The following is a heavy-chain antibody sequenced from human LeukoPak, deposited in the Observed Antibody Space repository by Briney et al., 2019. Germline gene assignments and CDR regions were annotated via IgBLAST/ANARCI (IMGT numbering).Heavy chain of an antibody. V-gene: IGHV3-7*01. Sequence: PGGSLRLSCAASGFTFSSYWMSWVRQAPGKGLEWVASIKQDGSEKYYVDSVKGRFTISRDNAKNSLYLQMNSLRAEDTAVYYCARVGGYDFWSGYRALKSWFDPWGQGTLVTVSS. CDR1: GFTFSSYW. D-gene: IGHD3-3*01. CDR3: ARVGGYDFWSGYRALKSWFDP. J-gene: IGHJ5*02. CDR2: IKQDGSEK.